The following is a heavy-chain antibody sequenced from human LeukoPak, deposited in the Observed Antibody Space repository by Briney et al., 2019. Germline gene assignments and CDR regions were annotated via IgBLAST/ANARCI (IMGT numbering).Heavy chain of an antibody. CDR2: IKQDGSEI. CDR3: ARVNPLVAPGALDI. CDR1: GFTFSSYW. D-gene: IGHD5-12*01. Sequence: GGSLRLSCAASGFTFSSYWMSWVRQAPGKGLEWVANIKQDGSEIYYVDSVKGRFAISRDNAKNSLYLRMNSLGAEDTAVYYCARVNPLVAPGALDIWGQGTMVAVSS. V-gene: IGHV3-7*01. J-gene: IGHJ3*02.